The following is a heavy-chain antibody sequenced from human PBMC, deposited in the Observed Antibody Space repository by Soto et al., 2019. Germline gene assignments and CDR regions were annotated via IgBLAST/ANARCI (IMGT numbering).Heavy chain of an antibody. CDR3: AKGFPSNLNNWFDH. J-gene: IGHJ5*02. CDR2: ISGSGGST. CDR1: GFTFSSYA. D-gene: IGHD3-10*01. Sequence: SXGSLILSCSASGFTFSSYAMSWVRQAPGKGLEWVSAISGSGGSTYYADSVKGRFTISRDNSKNTLYLQMNSLRAEDTAVYYCAKGFPSNLNNWFDHWGQGTLVTVSS. V-gene: IGHV3-23*01.